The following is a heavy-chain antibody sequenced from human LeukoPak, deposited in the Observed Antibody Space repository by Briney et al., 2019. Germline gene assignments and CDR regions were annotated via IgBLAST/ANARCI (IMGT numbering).Heavy chain of an antibody. V-gene: IGHV3-48*02. J-gene: IGHJ4*02. CDR1: GFSFSTHS. CDR2: ISNSSTTI. Sequence: TGGSLRLSCAASGFSFSTHSMNWVRQAPGKGLEWISYISNSSTTIYYADSVRGRFTISRDSAKNSLYLQMNSLSDGDTAVYYCARVPYSTGTYDYWGQGTLVTVSS. D-gene: IGHD6-19*01. CDR3: ARVPYSTGTYDY.